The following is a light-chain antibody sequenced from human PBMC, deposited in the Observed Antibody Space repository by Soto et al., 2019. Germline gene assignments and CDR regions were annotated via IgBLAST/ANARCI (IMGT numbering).Light chain of an antibody. CDR2: AAS. CDR1: QSISRY. Sequence: DIQMTQSPSSLSASVGDRVTISCRASQSISRYLTWYQQKPGEAPKLLIYAASSQSAEIPSRFTGSGSGTDFTLTISSLQPDDFATYYCQQSFSSPRTFGPGTRVDI. V-gene: IGKV1-39*01. J-gene: IGKJ3*01. CDR3: QQSFSSPRT.